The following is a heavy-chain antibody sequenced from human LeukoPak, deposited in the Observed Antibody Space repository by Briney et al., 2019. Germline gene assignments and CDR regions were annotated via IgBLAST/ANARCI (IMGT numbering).Heavy chain of an antibody. J-gene: IGHJ4*02. CDR2: ISYDGSNK. D-gene: IGHD2-21*01. V-gene: IGHV3-30*18. CDR1: GFTFNSYG. Sequence: QTGGSLRLSCAASGFTFNSYGMHWVRQAPGKGLEWVTVISYDGSNKYYADSVKGRFTISRDNSKNTLYLQMNSLRAEDTAIYYCAKDDSNLWHYFDYWGQGTLVTVSS. CDR3: AKDDSNLWHYFDY.